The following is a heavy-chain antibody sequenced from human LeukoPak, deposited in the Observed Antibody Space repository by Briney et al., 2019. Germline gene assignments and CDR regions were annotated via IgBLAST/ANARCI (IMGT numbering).Heavy chain of an antibody. D-gene: IGHD5-12*01. V-gene: IGHV3-7*03. CDR3: AKDRRDIVATFYMDV. CDR2: IKQDGSEK. Sequence: GGSLRLSCAASGFTFSSYWMSWVRQAPGKGLEWVANIKQDGSEKYYVDSVKGRFTISRDNSKNSLYLQMNSLRAEDTALYYCAKDRRDIVATFYMDVWGKGTTVTVSS. J-gene: IGHJ6*03. CDR1: GFTFSSYW.